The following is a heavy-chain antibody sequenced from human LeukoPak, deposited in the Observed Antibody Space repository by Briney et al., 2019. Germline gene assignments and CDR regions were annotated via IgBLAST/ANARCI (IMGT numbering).Heavy chain of an antibody. CDR2: INHSGST. CDR1: GGSFSSYY. D-gene: IGHD6-13*01. J-gene: IGHJ4*02. CDR3: ARGYGYVVHGFDY. V-gene: IGHV4-34*01. Sequence: SETLSLTCAVYGGSFSSYYWSWIRQPPGKGLEWIGEINHSGSTNYNPSLKSRVTISVDTSKNQFSLKLSSVTAADTAVYYCARGYGYVVHGFDYWGQGTLVTVSS.